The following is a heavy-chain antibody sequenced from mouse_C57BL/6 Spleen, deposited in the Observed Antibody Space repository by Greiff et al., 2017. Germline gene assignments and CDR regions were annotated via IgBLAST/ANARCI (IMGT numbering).Heavy chain of an antibody. CDR2: IYPGDGDT. V-gene: IGHV1-80*01. Sequence: VQLQQSGAELVKPGASVKISCKASGYAFSSYWMNWVKQGPGKGLEWLGQIYPGDGDTNYNGKFKGKATLTADKSSSTAYMQLSSLTSEDSAVYFCARSLYDYYAMDYWGQGTSVTVSS. J-gene: IGHJ4*01. D-gene: IGHD2-3*01. CDR3: ARSLYDYYAMDY. CDR1: GYAFSSYW.